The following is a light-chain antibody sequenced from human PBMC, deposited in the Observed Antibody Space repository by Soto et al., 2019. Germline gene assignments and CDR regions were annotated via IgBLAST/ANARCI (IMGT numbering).Light chain of an antibody. CDR1: QSVSSNY. V-gene: IGKV3-11*01. Sequence: VVLTQSPGTLSLSPGERATLSCRASQSVSSNYLAWYQQKPGQAPRLLIYDASNRATGIPARFSGSGSETDFTLTISSLEPEDFAVYYCQQRSNWPHSITFGQGTRLEIK. CDR2: DAS. J-gene: IGKJ5*01. CDR3: QQRSNWPHSIT.